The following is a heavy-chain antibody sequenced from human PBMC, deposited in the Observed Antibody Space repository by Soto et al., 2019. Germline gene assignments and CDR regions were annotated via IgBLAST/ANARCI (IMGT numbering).Heavy chain of an antibody. CDR1: GGTFSRYA. CDR2: IVPIYGTR. D-gene: IGHD3-10*01. CDR3: ARDLDYYGSGSHYYYGMGV. V-gene: IGHV1-69*13. Sequence: SVKVSCKASGGTFSRYAFSWVRQAPGQGLEWMGGIVPIYGTRGFAQKFQGRLTITADEPTRTAYMELSSLRSEDTAVYYCARDLDYYGSGSHYYYGMGVWGQGTTGTVSS. J-gene: IGHJ6*02.